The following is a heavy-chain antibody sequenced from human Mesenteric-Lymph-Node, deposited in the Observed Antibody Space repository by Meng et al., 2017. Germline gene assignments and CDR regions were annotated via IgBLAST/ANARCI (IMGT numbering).Heavy chain of an antibody. Sequence: GPGRGGPSHALALPCAGLGDSFTSGDYSLTWNPQPPGKGPEWIGYIYHGVNIYYTPSLRSRVTISVDKSRNQFSLKLSSVTAPETAVYYCARKGSQFARDWYFDLWGRGTLVTVSS. D-gene: IGHD5-24*01. CDR1: GDSFTSGDYS. CDR2: IYHGVNI. J-gene: IGHJ2*01. V-gene: IGHV4-30-2*01. CDR3: ARKGSQFARDWYFDL.